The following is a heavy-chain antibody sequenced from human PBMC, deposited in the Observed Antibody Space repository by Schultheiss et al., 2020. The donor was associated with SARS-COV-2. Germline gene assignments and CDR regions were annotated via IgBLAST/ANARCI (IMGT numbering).Heavy chain of an antibody. Sequence: GGSLRLSCAASGFTFSSYAMSWVRPAPGKGLEWVSAISGSGGSTYYADSVKGRFTISRDNSKNTLYLQMNSLRAEDTAVYYCAKDPYYDILTGYSYWGQGTLVTVSS. V-gene: IGHV3-23*01. CDR1: GFTFSSYA. CDR2: ISGSGGST. J-gene: IGHJ4*02. D-gene: IGHD3-9*01. CDR3: AKDPYYDILTGYSY.